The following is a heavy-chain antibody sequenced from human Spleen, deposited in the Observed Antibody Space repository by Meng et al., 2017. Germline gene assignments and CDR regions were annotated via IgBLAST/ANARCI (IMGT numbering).Heavy chain of an antibody. CDR2: IWSDGSDK. CDR3: ARDGPNYNLDY. J-gene: IGHJ4*02. D-gene: IGHD1-1*01. Sequence: GESLKISYAASGFTFRTSGMHWVRQAPGKGLEWVTFIWSDGSDKYYVDSVKGRFTISRDNSKNTLHLQMNSLRAVDTAVYYCARDGPNYNLDYWGQGTAVTVSS. V-gene: IGHV3-33*01. CDR1: GFTFRTSG.